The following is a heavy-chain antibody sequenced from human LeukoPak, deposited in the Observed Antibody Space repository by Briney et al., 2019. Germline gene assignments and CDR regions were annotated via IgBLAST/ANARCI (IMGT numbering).Heavy chain of an antibody. Sequence: PSETLSLTSTVSGGSISSYYWSWIRQPPGKGLEWIGYIYYSGSTNYNPSLKSRVTISVDTSKNQFSLKLSSVTAADTAVYYCAREEIVGANPAEYFQHWGQGTLVTVSS. CDR3: AREEIVGANPAEYFQH. CDR1: GGSISSYY. D-gene: IGHD1-26*01. V-gene: IGHV4-59*01. CDR2: IYYSGST. J-gene: IGHJ1*01.